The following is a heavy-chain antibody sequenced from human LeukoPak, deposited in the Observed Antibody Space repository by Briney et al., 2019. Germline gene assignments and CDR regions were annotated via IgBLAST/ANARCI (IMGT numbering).Heavy chain of an antibody. CDR2: IYHSGGT. V-gene: IGHV4-4*02. CDR1: GGSISNSTNW. D-gene: IGHD1-1*01. CDR3: AGGAYNWKELDY. Sequence: PSETLSLTCAVSGGSISNSTNWWSWVRQPPGKGLEWIGEIYHSGGTNYNPSLKSRITISVDTSKNQFSLKLSSVTAADTAVYYCAGGAYNWKELDYWGQGTLVTVSS. J-gene: IGHJ4*02.